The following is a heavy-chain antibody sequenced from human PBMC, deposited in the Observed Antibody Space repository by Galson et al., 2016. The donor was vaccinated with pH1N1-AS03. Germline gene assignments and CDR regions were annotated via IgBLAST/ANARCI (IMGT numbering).Heavy chain of an antibody. J-gene: IGHJ6*02. V-gene: IGHV3-33*01. CDR2: IWYDGHEK. CDR1: RFTFSTYA. D-gene: IGHD6-19*01. Sequence: SLRLSCAASRFTFSTYAMHWVRQAPGKGLEWVAVIWYDGHEKYYADSVRGRFTVSSDKSKKILYLQMNRLSAEDTAVYYCARAETHGRQAVASGIDVWGQGTTVIVSS. CDR3: ARAETHGRQAVASGIDV.